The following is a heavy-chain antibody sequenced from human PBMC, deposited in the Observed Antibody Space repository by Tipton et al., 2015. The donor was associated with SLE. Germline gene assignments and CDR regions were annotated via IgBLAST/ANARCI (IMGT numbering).Heavy chain of an antibody. D-gene: IGHD2-2*02. V-gene: IGHV4-39*01. CDR1: GGSINNKNYY. CDR3: ARLRCPSTGCYTRQGYFDY. CDR2: FYYSGFV. J-gene: IGHJ4*02. Sequence: TLSLTCIVSGGSINNKNYYWDWIRQAPGKGLEWIGNFYYSGFVYYNPSLKSRVTISVDTSTNQFSLKVASVTAADTAVYYCARLRCPSTGCYTRQGYFDYWGQGTLVTVSS.